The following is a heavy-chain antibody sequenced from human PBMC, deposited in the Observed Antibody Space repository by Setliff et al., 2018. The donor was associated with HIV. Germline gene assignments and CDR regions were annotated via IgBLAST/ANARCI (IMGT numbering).Heavy chain of an antibody. J-gene: IGHJ4*02. D-gene: IGHD2-15*01. CDR3: ARVVDADYLDY. V-gene: IGHV4-39*01. Sequence: ASETLSLTCTVSGGSISTTSYYWAWIRQPPGKGLEWIGSVFYSGSAYYNASLKSRVTISVDTSKNQFSLNLNSVTAADTAMYYCARVVDADYLDYWGQGTPVTVSS. CDR1: GGSISTTSYY. CDR2: VFYSGSA.